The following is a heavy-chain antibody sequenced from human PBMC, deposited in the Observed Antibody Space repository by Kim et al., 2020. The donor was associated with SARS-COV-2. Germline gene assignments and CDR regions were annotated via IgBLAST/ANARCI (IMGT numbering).Heavy chain of an antibody. V-gene: IGHV3-33*01. D-gene: IGHD6-13*01. CDR3: ARVIGMAAVGAGRMDV. CDR1: GFTFISYG. CDR2: ISYDGNNK. Sequence: GGSLRLSCTASGFTFISYGMNWVRQAPGKGLEWVAVISYDGNNKYYADAVKGRFTISRDNSKNTLYLQMNSLRAEDTAVYYCARVIGMAAVGAGRMDVWGQGTTVTVSS. J-gene: IGHJ6*02.